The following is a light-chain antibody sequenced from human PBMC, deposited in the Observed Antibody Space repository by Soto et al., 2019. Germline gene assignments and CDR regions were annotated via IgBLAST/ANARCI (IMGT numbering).Light chain of an antibody. V-gene: IGLV2-14*03. CDR1: SSDVGAYNY. CDR2: DVS. CDR3: SSYTTSTTRV. Sequence: QSALTQPASVSGSPGQSITISCTGTSSDVGAYNYVSWYQHHPGNAPKLLIYDVSTRPSGVSNRFSGSKSGNTASLTTSGLQAEDEADYYCSSYTTSTTRVFGTETKLTVL. J-gene: IGLJ1*01.